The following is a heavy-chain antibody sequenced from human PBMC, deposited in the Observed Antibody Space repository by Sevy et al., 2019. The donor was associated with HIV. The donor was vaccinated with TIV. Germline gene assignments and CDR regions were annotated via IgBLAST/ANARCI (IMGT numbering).Heavy chain of an antibody. V-gene: IGHV3-30*18. Sequence: GGSLRLSCAASGFTFSSYGMHRVRQAPRKGLEWVAVISYDRSNKYYADSVKGRFTISRDNSKNTLYLQMNSLRAEYTAVYYCANSASNGGVLDYWGQGTLVTVSS. CDR1: GFTFSSYG. CDR2: ISYDRSNK. J-gene: IGHJ4*02. CDR3: ANSASNGGVLDY. D-gene: IGHD2-8*01.